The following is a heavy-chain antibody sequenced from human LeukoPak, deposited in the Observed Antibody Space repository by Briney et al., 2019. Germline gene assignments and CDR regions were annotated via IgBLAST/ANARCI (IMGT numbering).Heavy chain of an antibody. V-gene: IGHV3-21*01. CDR1: GLTFISYW. J-gene: IGHJ5*02. D-gene: IGHD2-2*01. CDR2: ISSSSSYI. Sequence: PGGSLRLSCAASGLTFISYWMHWVRQAPGKGLVWVSSISSSSSYIYYADSVKGRFTISRDNAKNSLYLQMNRLRAEDTAVYNCARDWVPAKGGNWFDPWGQGTLVTVSS. CDR3: ARDWVPAKGGNWFDP.